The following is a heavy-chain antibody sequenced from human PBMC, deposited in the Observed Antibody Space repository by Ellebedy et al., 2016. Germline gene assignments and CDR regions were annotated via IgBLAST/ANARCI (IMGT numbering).Heavy chain of an antibody. CDR2: IYYSGST. CDR3: ARDGGRGAAPFDY. D-gene: IGHD2-15*01. CDR1: GGSISSGDYY. Sequence: SETLSLTXTVSGGSISSGDYYWSWIRQPPGKGLEWIGYIYYSGSTNYNPSLKSRVTISVDTSKNQFSLKLSSVTAADTAVYYCARDGGRGAAPFDYWGQGTLVTVSS. J-gene: IGHJ4*02. V-gene: IGHV4-61*08.